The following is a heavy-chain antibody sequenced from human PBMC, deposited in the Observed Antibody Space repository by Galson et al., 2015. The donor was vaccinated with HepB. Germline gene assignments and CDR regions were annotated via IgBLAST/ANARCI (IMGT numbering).Heavy chain of an antibody. D-gene: IGHD5-12*01. CDR1: HGSINNYY. Sequence: ETLSLTCSVSHGSINNYYWSWIRQSPGNRLEWIGYIYYNGDTTYNPSLGYRVGMSVDTSINQVALWLTSVTAADTAVYYCARHPGRGSVGYAFDLWGQGTLVTVSA. V-gene: IGHV4-59*08. CDR3: ARHPGRGSVGYAFDL. CDR2: IYYNGDT. J-gene: IGHJ4*02.